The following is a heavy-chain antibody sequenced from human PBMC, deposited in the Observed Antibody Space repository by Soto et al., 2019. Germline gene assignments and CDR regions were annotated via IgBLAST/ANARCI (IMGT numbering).Heavy chain of an antibody. V-gene: IGHV1-58*01. CDR3: AADRSYRYGSSGPADDYYYYGMDV. CDR1: GFTFTSSA. CDR2: IVVGSGNT. Sequence: SVKVSCKASGFTFTSSAVQWVRQARGQRLEWIGWIVVGSGNTNYAQKFQERVTITRDMSTSTAYMELSSLRSEDTAVYYCAADRSYRYGSSGPADDYYYYGMDVWGQGTTVTVSS. D-gene: IGHD3-22*01. J-gene: IGHJ6*02.